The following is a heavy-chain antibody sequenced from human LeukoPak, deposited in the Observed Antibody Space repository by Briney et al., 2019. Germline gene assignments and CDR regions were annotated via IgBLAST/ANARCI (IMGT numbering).Heavy chain of an antibody. D-gene: IGHD5-12*01. Sequence: ASVKVSCKSSGYTFTAYYMHWMRQAPGQGLEWMGWINPNNGGTNYAQKFQGRVTMTRDTSISTAYMELSRLRSDDTAVYYCASPSGYDYFDQWGQGTLVTVSS. V-gene: IGHV1-2*02. CDR2: INPNNGGT. CDR3: ASPSGYDYFDQ. J-gene: IGHJ4*02. CDR1: GYTFTAYY.